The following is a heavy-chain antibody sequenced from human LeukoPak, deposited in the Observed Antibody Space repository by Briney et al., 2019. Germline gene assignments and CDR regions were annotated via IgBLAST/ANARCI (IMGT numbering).Heavy chain of an antibody. D-gene: IGHD1-26*01. Sequence: ASVKVSCKASGYTFTGYYMHWVRQAPGQGLEWMGWINPNSGGTNYAQKFQGRVTMTRDTSISTAYMELSRLRSDDTAVYYCARGNVVGATARFDYWGQRTLVTVSS. CDR1: GYTFTGYY. V-gene: IGHV1-2*02. CDR3: ARGNVVGATARFDY. J-gene: IGHJ4*02. CDR2: INPNSGGT.